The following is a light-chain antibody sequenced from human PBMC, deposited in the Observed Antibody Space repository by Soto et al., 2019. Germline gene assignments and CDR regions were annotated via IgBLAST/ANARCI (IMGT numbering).Light chain of an antibody. J-gene: IGLJ1*01. CDR2: EVN. V-gene: IGLV2-14*01. CDR3: SSCPSSSNLLYV. Sequence: QSALAQPASVSGSPGQSITISGTGTSSDVGYYNYVSWYRQHPGKAPRLMIYEVNNRPSGVSNRFSGSKSGNTASLTISGLQAEDEADYYCSSCPSSSNLLYVLVTGTKVTVL. CDR1: SSDVGYYNY.